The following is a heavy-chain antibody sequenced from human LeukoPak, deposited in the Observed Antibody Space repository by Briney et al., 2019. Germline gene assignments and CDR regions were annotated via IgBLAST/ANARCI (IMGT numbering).Heavy chain of an antibody. V-gene: IGHV4-39*01. D-gene: IGHD4-17*01. Sequence: SETLSLTCTVSGGSISSSSYYWGWIRQPPGKGLEGIGSIYYSGSTYYNPSLKSRVTISVDTPKNQFSLKLSSVTAADTAVYYCASQVMTTVTQFDYWGQGTLVTVSS. CDR1: GGSISSSSYY. CDR2: IYYSGST. J-gene: IGHJ4*02. CDR3: ASQVMTTVTQFDY.